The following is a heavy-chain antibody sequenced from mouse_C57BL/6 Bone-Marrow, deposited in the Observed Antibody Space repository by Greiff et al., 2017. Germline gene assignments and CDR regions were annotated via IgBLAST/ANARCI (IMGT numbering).Heavy chain of an antibody. CDR2: IDPSDSYT. CDR1: GYTFTSYW. CDR3: ATCVAMDN. Sequence: QVQLQQPGAELVKPGASVKLSCKASGYTFTSYWMQWVKQRPGQGLEWIGEIDPSDSYTNYNQKFKGKATLTVDTSSSTAYMQLSSLTSEDSAVYYCATCVAMDNWGQGTSVTVSS. V-gene: IGHV1-50*01. J-gene: IGHJ4*01.